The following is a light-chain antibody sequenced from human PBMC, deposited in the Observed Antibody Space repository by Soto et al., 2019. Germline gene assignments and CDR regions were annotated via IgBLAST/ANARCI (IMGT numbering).Light chain of an antibody. CDR1: QGISSY. V-gene: IGKV1-9*01. CDR2: VAS. Sequence: DIQLTQSPSFLSASVGDRVTITCRASQGISSYLAWYQQKPGKALKLLIYVASTLQSGVPSRFSGSGSGTEFTLTISSLQPEHFATYYCQQFNSYPITFGQGTRLEI. CDR3: QQFNSYPIT. J-gene: IGKJ5*01.